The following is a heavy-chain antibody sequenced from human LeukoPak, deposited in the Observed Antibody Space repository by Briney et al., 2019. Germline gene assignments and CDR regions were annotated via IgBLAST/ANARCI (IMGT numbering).Heavy chain of an antibody. CDR1: GFTFSSYG. CDR2: IWYDGSNK. D-gene: IGHD3-3*01. CDR3: AKDSRGDNFWAIDY. V-gene: IGHV3-33*06. J-gene: IGHJ4*02. Sequence: GGSLRLSCVVSGFTFSSYGMHWVRQAPGKGLEWAAVIWYDGSNKYYADSVKGRFTISRDNSKNTLYLQMNSLRAEDTAVYYCAKDSRGDNFWAIDYWGQGTLVTVSS.